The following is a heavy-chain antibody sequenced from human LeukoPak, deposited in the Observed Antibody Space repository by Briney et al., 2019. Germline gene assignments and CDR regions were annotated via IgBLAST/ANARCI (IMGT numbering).Heavy chain of an antibody. Sequence: SEALSLTCAVSGGSISSGGSSWSWIRQPPGKGLEWIGYIYHSGSTYYNPSLKSRVTISLDRSRNQFSLKLSSVTAADTAVYYCARTYYDILTGYYFDPWGQGTLVTVSS. CDR3: ARTYYDILTGYYFDP. CDR1: GGSISSGGSS. CDR2: IYHSGST. J-gene: IGHJ5*02. V-gene: IGHV4-30-2*01. D-gene: IGHD3-9*01.